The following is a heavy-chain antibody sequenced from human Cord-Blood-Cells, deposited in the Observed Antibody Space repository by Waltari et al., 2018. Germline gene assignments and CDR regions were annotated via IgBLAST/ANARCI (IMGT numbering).Heavy chain of an antibody. D-gene: IGHD1-1*01. CDR1: GFTFSRCG. V-gene: IGHV3-33*01. J-gene: IGHJ6*02. CDR3: SAEMNGLNV. CDR2: IWYDGSNK. Sequence: QVQLVESGGGVVQPGRSLRLSCAASGFTFSRCGMHWVRQAPGKGLEWVAVIWYDGSNKYYADSVKGRFTISRDNSKNTLYLQMNSLRAEDTAVYYCSAEMNGLNVWGQGTTVTVSS.